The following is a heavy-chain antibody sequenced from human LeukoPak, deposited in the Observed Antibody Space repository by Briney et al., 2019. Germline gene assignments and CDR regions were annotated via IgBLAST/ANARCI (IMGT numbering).Heavy chain of an antibody. CDR1: GGSISSGDYY. CDR3: AKTTVTTSGILFDY. D-gene: IGHD4-17*01. CDR2: IYYSGST. Sequence: SQTLSLTCTVSGGSISSGDYYWSWLRQPPGKGLEWIGYIYYSGSTYYTPSLKSRVTISVDTSKNQFSLKLSSVAAADTAVYYCAKTTVTTSGILFDYWGQGTLVTVSS. J-gene: IGHJ4*02. V-gene: IGHV4-30-4*08.